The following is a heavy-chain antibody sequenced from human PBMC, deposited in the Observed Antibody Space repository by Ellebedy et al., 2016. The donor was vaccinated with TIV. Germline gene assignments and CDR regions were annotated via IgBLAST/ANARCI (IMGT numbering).Heavy chain of an antibody. V-gene: IGHV3-7*04. CDR2: IKYDGSDI. CDR1: GFAFNSFW. CDR3: ARAVRPLDY. D-gene: IGHD4-17*01. J-gene: IGHJ4*02. Sequence: GESLKISCAASGFAFNSFWMSWVRQTPGKGLEWVANIKYDGSDIYYVGSVKGRFTVSRDNTKNSLYLQMNSLNTEDTAVYYCARAVRPLDYWGQGTLVTVSS.